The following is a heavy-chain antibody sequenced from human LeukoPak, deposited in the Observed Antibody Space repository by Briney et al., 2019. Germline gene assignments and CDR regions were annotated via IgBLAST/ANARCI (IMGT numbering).Heavy chain of an antibody. V-gene: IGHV4-4*07. CDR1: GASISSYY. J-gene: IGHJ5*02. CDR2: IYTSGST. Sequence: SETLSLTCTVSGASISSYYWSWIRQPAGKGLERIGRIYTSGSTNYNPSLKSRVTISLDTSKNQFSLKLSSVTAADTAVYYCARETRSGGSLLRGNWFDPWGQGTLVTVSS. D-gene: IGHD2-15*01. CDR3: ARETRSGGSLLRGNWFDP.